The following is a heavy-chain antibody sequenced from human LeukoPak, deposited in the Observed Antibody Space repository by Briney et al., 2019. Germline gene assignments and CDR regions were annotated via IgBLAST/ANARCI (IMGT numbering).Heavy chain of an antibody. CDR3: ARHVSVAVTNFFDY. CDR2: INPNSGGT. D-gene: IGHD6-19*01. V-gene: IGHV1-2*02. Sequence: ASVEVSCKASGYTFTGYYMHWVRQAPGQGLEWMGWINPNSGGTNYAQKFQGRVTMTRDTSISTAYMELSRLRSDDTAVYYCARHVSVAVTNFFDYWGQGTLVTVSS. J-gene: IGHJ4*02. CDR1: GYTFTGYY.